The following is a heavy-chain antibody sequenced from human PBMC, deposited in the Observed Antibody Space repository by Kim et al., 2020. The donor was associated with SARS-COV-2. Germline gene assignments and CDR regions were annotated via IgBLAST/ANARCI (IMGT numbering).Heavy chain of an antibody. CDR2: ISYDGSNK. J-gene: IGHJ3*02. V-gene: IGHV3-30*18. Sequence: GGSLRLSCAASGFTFSSYGMHWVRQAPGKGLEWVAVISYDGSNKYYADSVKGRFTISRDNSKNTLYLQMNSLRAEDTAVYYCAKDRASYYDRTFGAFDICGQGTMVTVSS. CDR1: GFTFSSYG. D-gene: IGHD3-22*01. CDR3: AKDRASYYDRTFGAFDI.